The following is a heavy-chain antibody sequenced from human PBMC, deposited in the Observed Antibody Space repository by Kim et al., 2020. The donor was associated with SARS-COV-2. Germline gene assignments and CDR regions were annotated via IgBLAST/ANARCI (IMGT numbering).Heavy chain of an antibody. CDR3: ARHTSSGWYLSIGFWFDP. V-gene: IGHV4-39*01. J-gene: IGHJ5*02. D-gene: IGHD6-19*01. CDR2: IYYSGST. CDR1: GGSISSSSYY. Sequence: SETLSLTCTVSGGSISSSSYYWGWIRQPPGKGLEWIGCIYYSGSTYYNPSLKSRVTISVDTSKNQFSLKLSSVTAADTAVYYCARHTSSGWYLSIGFWFDPWGQGTLVTVSS.